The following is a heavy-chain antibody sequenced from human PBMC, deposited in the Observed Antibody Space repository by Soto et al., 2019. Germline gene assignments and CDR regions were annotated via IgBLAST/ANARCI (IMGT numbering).Heavy chain of an antibody. D-gene: IGHD1-20*01. J-gene: IGHJ4*02. CDR3: AKDLTLGIPGPSSTTDY. CDR1: GFTFSSYD. CDR2: ISYDGGNK. V-gene: IGHV3-30*19. Sequence: GGSLRLSCAASGFTFSSYDMHWVRQAPGKGLEWVAVISYDGGNKYYADSVKGRFTISRDNSKNTLYLQMNRLRAEDTAVYYCAKDLTLGIPGPSSTTDYWCPGPLVTVSS.